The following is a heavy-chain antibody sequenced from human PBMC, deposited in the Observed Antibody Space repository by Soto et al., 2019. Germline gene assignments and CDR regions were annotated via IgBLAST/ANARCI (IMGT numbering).Heavy chain of an antibody. CDR2: INAVNGNT. D-gene: IGHD5-12*01. Sequence: QVQLVQSGAEEKKPGASVKVSCKASGYTFTSYAMHWVRQAPGQRLEWMGWINAVNGNTKYSQKFQGRVTITRDTSASTAYMELSSLRSEDTAVYYCASGRRDGYTEGLDYWGQGTLVTVSS. V-gene: IGHV1-3*05. CDR3: ASGRRDGYTEGLDY. CDR1: GYTFTSYA. J-gene: IGHJ4*02.